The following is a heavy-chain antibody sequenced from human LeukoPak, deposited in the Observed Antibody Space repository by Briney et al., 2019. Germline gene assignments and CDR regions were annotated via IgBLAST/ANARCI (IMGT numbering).Heavy chain of an antibody. J-gene: IGHJ6*02. CDR1: GGSISSGSYY. CDR2: IYTSGST. CDR3: ARDPGGSYPRMGYYGMDV. D-gene: IGHD1-26*01. V-gene: IGHV4-61*02. Sequence: SQTVSLTCTVSGGSISSGSYYWSWIRQPAGKGLEWIGRIYTSGSTNYNPSLKSRVTISVDTSKNQFSLKLSSVTAADTAVYYCARDPGGSYPRMGYYGMDVWGQGTTVTVSS.